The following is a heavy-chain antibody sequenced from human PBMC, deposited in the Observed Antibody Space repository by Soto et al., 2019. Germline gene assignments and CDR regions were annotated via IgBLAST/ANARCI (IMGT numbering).Heavy chain of an antibody. CDR3: ARDQTGILVVPAAMEGRWFAP. CDR2: INPSGGST. D-gene: IGHD2-2*01. CDR1: GYTFTSYY. V-gene: IGHV1-46*01. J-gene: IGHJ5*02. Sequence: QVQLVQSGAEVKKPGASVKVSCKASGYTFTSYYMHWVRQAPGQGLEWMGIINPSGGSTSYAQKFQGRVTMTRDTSTSTVYMELSSLRSEDTAVYYCARDQTGILVVPAAMEGRWFAPWGQGTLVTVSS.